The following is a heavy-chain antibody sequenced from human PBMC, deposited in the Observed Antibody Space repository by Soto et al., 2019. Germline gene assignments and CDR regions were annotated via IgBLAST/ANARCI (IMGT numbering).Heavy chain of an antibody. CDR3: ARDYRNNCFDP. V-gene: IGHV1-69*13. CDR2: IIPIFGTA. CDR1: GGTFSSYA. Sequence: SGKVSCKASGGTFSSYAISWVRQAPGQGLEWMGGIIPIFGTANYAQKFQGRVTITADESTSTAYMELSSLRSEDTAVYYCARDYRNNCFDPYDQESLGTISS. J-gene: IGHJ5*02.